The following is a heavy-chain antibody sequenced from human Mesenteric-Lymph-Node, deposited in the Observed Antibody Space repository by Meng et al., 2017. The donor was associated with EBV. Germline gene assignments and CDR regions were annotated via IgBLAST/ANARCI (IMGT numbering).Heavy chain of an antibody. J-gene: IGHJ4*02. V-gene: IGHV2-5*02. CDR2: IYWDDDK. Sequence: TCTELCLTLVKPTQSLTLAFTFSGFSLSTNGVAVGWIRQPPGKGLEWLALIYWDDDKRYSPSLKSRLTITKDTSKNQVVLSMTNMDPVDTGTYFCAHSDVGIIPFDSWGQGTLVTVSS. D-gene: IGHD1-26*01. CDR3: AHSDVGIIPFDS. CDR1: GFSLSTNGVA.